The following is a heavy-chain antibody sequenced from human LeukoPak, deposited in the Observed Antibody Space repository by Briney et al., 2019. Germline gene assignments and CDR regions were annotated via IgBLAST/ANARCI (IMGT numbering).Heavy chain of an antibody. J-gene: IGHJ3*02. Sequence: PGGSLRLSCAASGFTFSSYSMNWVRQAPGKGLEWVSSISSSSSYIYYADSVKGRFTISRDNAKNSLYLQINSLRAEGTAVYYCARSGDVGLMRAFDIWRQETIVTVSS. CDR2: ISSSSSYI. V-gene: IGHV3-21*01. CDR1: GFTFSSYS. D-gene: IGHD5-12*01. CDR3: ARSGDVGLMRAFDI.